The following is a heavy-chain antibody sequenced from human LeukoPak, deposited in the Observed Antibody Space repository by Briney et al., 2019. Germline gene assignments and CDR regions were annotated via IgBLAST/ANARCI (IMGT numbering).Heavy chain of an antibody. D-gene: IGHD6-13*01. CDR3: ARVGYSSSWYGHLNWFDP. V-gene: IGHV4-31*03. CDR2: IYYSGST. Sequence: SETLSLTCTVSGGSISSGGYYWSWIRQHPGKGLEWIGYIYYSGSTYYNPSLKSRVTISEDTSKNQFSLKLSSVTAADTAVYYCARVGYSSSWYGHLNWFDPWGQGTLVTVSS. J-gene: IGHJ5*02. CDR1: GGSISSGGYY.